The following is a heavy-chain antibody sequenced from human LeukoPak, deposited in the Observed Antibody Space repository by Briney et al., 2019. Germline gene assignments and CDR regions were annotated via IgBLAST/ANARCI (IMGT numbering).Heavy chain of an antibody. CDR2: IYSGGST. V-gene: IGHV3-53*01. CDR1: GFTVSSNY. D-gene: IGHD3-9*01. J-gene: IGHJ4*02. CDR3: AKDILTGYSFDY. Sequence: GGSLRLSCAASGFTVSSNYMSWVRQAPGKGLEWVSVIYSGGSTYYADSVKGRFTISRDNSKNTLYLQMNSLRAEDTAVYYCAKDILTGYSFDYWGQGTLVTVSS.